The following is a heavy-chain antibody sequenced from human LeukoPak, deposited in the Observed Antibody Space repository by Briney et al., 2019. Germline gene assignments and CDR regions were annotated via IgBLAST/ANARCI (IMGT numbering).Heavy chain of an antibody. D-gene: IGHD3-9*01. J-gene: IGHJ4*02. CDR2: INPNSGGT. V-gene: IGHV1-2*02. CDR1: GYTFTGYY. Sequence: GASVKVSCKASGYTFTGYYMHWVRQAPGQGLEWMGWINPNSGGTNYAQKLQGRVTMTTDTSTSTAYMELRSLRSDDTAVYYCAREGLRYFDWLPIDYWGQGTLVTVSS. CDR3: AREGLRYFDWLPIDY.